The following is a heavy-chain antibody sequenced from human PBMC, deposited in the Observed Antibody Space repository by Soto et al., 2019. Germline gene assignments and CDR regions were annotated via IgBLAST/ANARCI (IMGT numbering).Heavy chain of an antibody. CDR3: ARAIGSGSYYNPTRYYYYGMDV. D-gene: IGHD3-10*01. V-gene: IGHV1-69*01. J-gene: IGHJ6*02. Sequence: QVQLVQSGAEVKKPGSSVKVSCKASGGTFSSYAISWVRQAPGQGLEWMGGIIPIFGTANYAQKFQGRVTITADESTSTAYMELSSLRSEDTAVYYCARAIGSGSYYNPTRYYYYGMDVWGQGTTVTVSS. CDR2: IIPIFGTA. CDR1: GGTFSSYA.